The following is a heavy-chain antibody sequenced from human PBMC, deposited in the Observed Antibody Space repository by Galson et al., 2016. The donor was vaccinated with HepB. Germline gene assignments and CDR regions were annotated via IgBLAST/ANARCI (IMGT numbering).Heavy chain of an antibody. CDR3: ARGGCSGGWCDWYFDL. V-gene: IGHV3-21*01. D-gene: IGHD6-19*01. Sequence: SLRLSCAASGFTFSSYSMNWVRQAPGKGLEWVSSISTSSTYINHADSVKGRFTISRDNARNSLFLQMHSLRAEDTAVYYCARGGCSGGWCDWYFDLWGRGTLVTVSS. CDR1: GFTFSSYS. CDR2: ISTSSTYI. J-gene: IGHJ2*01.